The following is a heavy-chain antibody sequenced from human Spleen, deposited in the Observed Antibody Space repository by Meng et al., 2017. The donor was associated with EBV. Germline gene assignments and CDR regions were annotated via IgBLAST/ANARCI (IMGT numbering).Heavy chain of an antibody. J-gene: IGHJ4*02. Sequence: QVQLVVSGGGVVKPGGSLRLSCAASGFTFSDSYMSWIRQAPGKGLEWVSYISSRGSTIFYADSVKGRFTISRDNAKNSLYLQMNSLRAEDTAIYYCARDVAAAGAYWGQGNLVTVSS. CDR3: ARDVAAAGAY. CDR1: GFTFSDSY. D-gene: IGHD6-13*01. V-gene: IGHV3-11*01. CDR2: ISSRGSTI.